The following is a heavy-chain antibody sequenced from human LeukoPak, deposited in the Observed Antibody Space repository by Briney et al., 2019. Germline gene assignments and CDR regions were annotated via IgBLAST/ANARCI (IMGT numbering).Heavy chain of an antibody. D-gene: IGHD4-11*01. V-gene: IGHV4-34*01. CDR3: ARTRAFYYYGMDV. Sequence: SETLSLTCAVYGGSFSGYYWSWIRQPPGKGLEWIGEINHSGSTNYNPSLKSRVTISVDTSKNQFSLKLSSVTAADTAAYYCARTRAFYYYGMDVWGQGTTVTVSS. J-gene: IGHJ6*02. CDR1: GGSFSGYY. CDR2: INHSGST.